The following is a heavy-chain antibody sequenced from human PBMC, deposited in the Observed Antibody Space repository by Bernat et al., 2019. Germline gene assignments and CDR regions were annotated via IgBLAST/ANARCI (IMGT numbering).Heavy chain of an antibody. V-gene: IGHV3-7*03. J-gene: IGHJ4*02. D-gene: IGHD4-17*01. CDR2: IKQDGSEK. CDR3: AKNGDATVTSLFPFDY. Sequence: EVQLVESGGGLVQPGGSLRLSCAASGFTFSSYWMSWVRQAPGKGLEWVANIKQDGSEKYYVDSVKGRFTISRDNSKNTLYLQMNSLRAEDTAVYYCAKNGDATVTSLFPFDYWGQGTLVTVSS. CDR1: GFTFSSYW.